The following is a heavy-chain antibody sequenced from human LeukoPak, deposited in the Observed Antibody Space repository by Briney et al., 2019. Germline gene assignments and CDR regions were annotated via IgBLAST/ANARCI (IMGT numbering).Heavy chain of an antibody. V-gene: IGHV1-69*05. CDR3: AGENRIAAAGYGIWFDP. CDR2: IIPIFGTA. D-gene: IGHD6-13*01. Sequence: SVKVSCKASGGTFSSYAISWVRQAPGQGLEWMGGIIPIFGTANYAQKFQGRVTITTDESTSTAYMELSSLRSEDTAVYHCAGENRIAAAGYGIWFDPWGQGTLVTVSS. CDR1: GGTFSSYA. J-gene: IGHJ5*02.